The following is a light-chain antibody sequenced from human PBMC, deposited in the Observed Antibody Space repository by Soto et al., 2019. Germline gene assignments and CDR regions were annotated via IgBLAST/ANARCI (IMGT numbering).Light chain of an antibody. CDR1: SSDVGRYNY. Sequence: QSALTQPASVSGSPGQSITISCTGTSSDVGRYNYVSWYQQHPSKAPKLMIYEVSNRPSGVSNRFSGSKSGNTASLTISGLQAEDEADYYCTSYTTSTSAVFGEGTKVTVL. CDR2: EVS. CDR3: TSYTTSTSAV. V-gene: IGLV2-14*01. J-gene: IGLJ3*02.